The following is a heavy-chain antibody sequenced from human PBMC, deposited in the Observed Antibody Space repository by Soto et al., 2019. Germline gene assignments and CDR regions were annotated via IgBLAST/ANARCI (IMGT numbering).Heavy chain of an antibody. J-gene: IGHJ4*02. Sequence: QVQLVQSGAEVKKPGASVKVSCKASGYTFTTYSISWVRQAPGQGLEWMGWISTYTGNTKYAQKLQGRVAMTTDTSTNTAYMALRSLRSDDTAVYYCARRDYGDYWGQGTLVTVSS. CDR1: GYTFTTYS. CDR2: ISTYTGNT. V-gene: IGHV1-18*01. CDR3: ARRDYGDY.